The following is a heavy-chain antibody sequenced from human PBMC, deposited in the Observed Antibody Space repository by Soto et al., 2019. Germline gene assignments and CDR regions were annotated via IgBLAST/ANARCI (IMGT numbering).Heavy chain of an antibody. CDR2: INHSGST. CDR1: GGSFSGYY. J-gene: IGHJ3*02. Sequence: LSETLSLTCAVYGGSFSGYYWSWIRQPPGKGLEWIGEINHSGSTNYNPSLKSRVTISVDTSKNQFSLKLSSVTAADTAVYYCARERGGDCSGGSCYRKGAFDIWGQGTMVTVSS. D-gene: IGHD2-15*01. V-gene: IGHV4-34*01. CDR3: ARERGGDCSGGSCYRKGAFDI.